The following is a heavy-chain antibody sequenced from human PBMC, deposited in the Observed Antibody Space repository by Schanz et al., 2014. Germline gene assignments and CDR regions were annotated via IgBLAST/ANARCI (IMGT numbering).Heavy chain of an antibody. J-gene: IGHJ2*01. D-gene: IGHD6-19*01. Sequence: QVQLVQSGAEVKKPGASVKVSCKASGYTTFTDYYIHWVRQAPGQGLEWMGWINPNSGDTNYAQKFQGWVTMTRDTSISTAYMEGSRLKSDDTAVYYCARLSVAGRPHVSYWYFDLWGRGTLVTVAS. CDR3: ARLSVAGRPHVSYWYFDL. CDR1: GYTTFTDYY. V-gene: IGHV1-2*04. CDR2: INPNSGDT.